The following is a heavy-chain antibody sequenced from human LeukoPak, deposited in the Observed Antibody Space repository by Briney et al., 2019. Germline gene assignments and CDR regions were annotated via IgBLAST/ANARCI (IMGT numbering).Heavy chain of an antibody. V-gene: IGHV3-48*01. CDR2: ISSISSTI. CDR3: ARDSRVGRWLVYAFDI. CDR1: GFTFSSYS. Sequence: PGGSLRLSCAASGFTFSSYSMNWVRQAPGKGLEWVSYISSISSTIYYADSVKGRFTISRDNAKNSLYLQMNSLRAEDTAVYFCARDSRVGRWLVYAFDIWGQGTMVTVSS. D-gene: IGHD6-19*01. J-gene: IGHJ3*02.